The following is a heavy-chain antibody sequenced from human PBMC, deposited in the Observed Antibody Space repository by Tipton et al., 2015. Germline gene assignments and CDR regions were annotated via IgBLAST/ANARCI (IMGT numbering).Heavy chain of an antibody. V-gene: IGHV1-2*02. J-gene: IGHJ4*02. CDR3: ARSRSRENDY. D-gene: IGHD2-2*01. CDR1: GYTFTGHY. Sequence: QSGAEVKKPGASVRVSCQASGYTFTGHYMYWIRQAPGHGLEWMGWIHPASGSTNYAQQFQGRVTMTRDTSMSTVYMELKRLTSDDTAVYYCARSRSRENDYGGQGTLVTVTS. CDR2: IHPASGST.